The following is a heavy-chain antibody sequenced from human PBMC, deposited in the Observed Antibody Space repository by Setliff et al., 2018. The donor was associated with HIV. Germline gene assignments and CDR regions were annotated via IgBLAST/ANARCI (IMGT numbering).Heavy chain of an antibody. CDR1: GYTFTSYD. D-gene: IGHD3-22*01. Sequence: ASVKVSCKASGYTFTSYDISWVRQAPGQGLEWMGWISAYNGNTNYAQKLQGRVTMTTDTSASTAYMELRSLRSDDTAVYYCAREIGDYYDSSGYYPPTDYYYGMDVWGQGTTVTVS. J-gene: IGHJ6*02. CDR3: AREIGDYYDSSGYYPPTDYYYGMDV. V-gene: IGHV1-18*01. CDR2: ISAYNGNT.